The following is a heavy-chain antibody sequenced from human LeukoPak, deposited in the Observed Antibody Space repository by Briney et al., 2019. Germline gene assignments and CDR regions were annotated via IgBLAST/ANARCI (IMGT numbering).Heavy chain of an antibody. D-gene: IGHD2-2*01. CDR2: MNPNSGNT. CDR3: ARGRGFCSSTSCYNWFDP. Sequence: AAVKVSCKASGYTFTSYDINWVRQATGQGLEWMGWMNPNSGNTGYAQKFQGRVTMTRNTSISTAYMELISLRSEDTAVYYCARGRGFCSSTSCYNWFDPWGQGTLVTVSS. J-gene: IGHJ5*02. V-gene: IGHV1-8*01. CDR1: GYTFTSYD.